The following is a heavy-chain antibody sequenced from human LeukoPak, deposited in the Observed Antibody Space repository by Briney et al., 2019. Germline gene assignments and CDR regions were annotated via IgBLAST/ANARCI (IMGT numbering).Heavy chain of an antibody. CDR1: GFTFSSYA. D-gene: IGHD3-10*01. V-gene: IGHV3-23*01. CDR3: AKGYKPDYYGSGSLQPHFDY. CDR2: ISGSGGST. J-gene: IGHJ4*02. Sequence: AGGSLRLSCAASGFTFSSYAMSWVRQAPGKGLEWVSAISGSGGSTYYADSVKGRFTISRDNAKNSLYLQMNSLRAEDTALYYCAKGYKPDYYGSGSLQPHFDYWGQGTLVTVSS.